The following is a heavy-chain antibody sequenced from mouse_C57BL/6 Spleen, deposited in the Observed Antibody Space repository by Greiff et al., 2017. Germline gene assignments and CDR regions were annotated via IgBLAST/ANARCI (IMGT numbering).Heavy chain of an antibody. Sequence: EVKLVESGGGLVKPGGSLKLSCAASGFTFSDYGMHWVRQAPEKGLEWVAYISSGSSTIYYADTGKGRVTISRDNAKNTLFLQMTSLRSEETAMYYCARGDDNYFDYWGQGTTLTVSS. V-gene: IGHV5-17*01. CDR3: ARGDDNYFDY. J-gene: IGHJ2*01. CDR2: ISSGSSTI. CDR1: GFTFSDYG.